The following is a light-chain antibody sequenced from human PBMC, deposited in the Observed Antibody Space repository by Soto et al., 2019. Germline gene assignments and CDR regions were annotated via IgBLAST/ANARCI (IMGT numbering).Light chain of an antibody. CDR2: GAS. CDR3: QLRFT. J-gene: IGKJ3*01. CDR1: QSVSSSY. Sequence: EIVLTQSPGTLSLSPGERATLSCRASQSVSSSYLAWYQQKPGQAPRLLIYGASSRATGIPDRFSGSGSGSDLTLTISRLEPEDFAVYYWQLRFTFGPGTKVDIK. V-gene: IGKV3-20*01.